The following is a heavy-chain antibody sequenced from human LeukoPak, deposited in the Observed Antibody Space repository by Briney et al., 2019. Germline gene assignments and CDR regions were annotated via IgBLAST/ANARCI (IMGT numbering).Heavy chain of an antibody. V-gene: IGHV3-23*01. D-gene: IGHD3-22*01. Sequence: PGGSLRLSCAASGVALSSYAMSWARQAPGKGLEWVSGISSSGSGGNTYYADSVKGRFTISRDNSKSTLYLQMNSLRAEDTAVYYCARSSDSSGYEAFDVWGQGTMVTVSS. CDR2: ISSSGSGGNT. J-gene: IGHJ3*01. CDR1: GVALSSYA. CDR3: ARSSDSSGYEAFDV.